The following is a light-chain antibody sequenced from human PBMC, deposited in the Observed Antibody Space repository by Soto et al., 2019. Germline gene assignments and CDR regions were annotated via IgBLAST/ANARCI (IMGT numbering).Light chain of an antibody. CDR3: QQYGYPQLT. CDR1: QSISSNY. J-gene: IGKJ4*01. V-gene: IGKV3-20*01. Sequence: EIVLTQSPGTLSLSPGETVTLSCRASQSISSNYVAWFQHKPGQAPRLLIYGASSRAPGIPERFSGSASGTDFSLTINRLEPEDSAVFYCQQYGYPQLTFGGGTKVDIK. CDR2: GAS.